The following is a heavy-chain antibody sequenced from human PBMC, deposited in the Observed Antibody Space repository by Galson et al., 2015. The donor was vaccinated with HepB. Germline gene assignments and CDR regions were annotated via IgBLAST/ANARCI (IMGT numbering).Heavy chain of an antibody. J-gene: IGHJ6*02. CDR2: IYYSGST. CDR3: ARDSGWGYFGNYGMDV. CDR1: GGSISSSSYY. V-gene: IGHV4-39*07. D-gene: IGHD3-9*01. Sequence: LSLTCTVSGGSISSSSYYWGWIRQPPGKGLEWIGSIYYSGSTYYNPSLKSRVTISVDTSKNQFSLKLSSVTAADTAVYYCARDSGWGYFGNYGMDVWGQGTTVTVSS.